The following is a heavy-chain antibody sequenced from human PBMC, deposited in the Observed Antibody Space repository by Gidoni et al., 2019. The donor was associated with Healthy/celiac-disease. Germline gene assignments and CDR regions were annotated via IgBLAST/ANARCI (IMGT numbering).Heavy chain of an antibody. V-gene: IGHV3-30-3*01. D-gene: IGHD4-17*01. J-gene: IGHJ4*02. Sequence: QVQLVESGGGVVQPGRYMRLSCAATGFTFSSYAMPWVRQAPGKGLGWVAVISYDGSNKYYADSVKGRFTISSDNSKNTLYLQMNSLRAEDTAVYYCARETISDYLFDYWGQGTLVTVSS. CDR3: ARETISDYLFDY. CDR1: GFTFSSYA. CDR2: ISYDGSNK.